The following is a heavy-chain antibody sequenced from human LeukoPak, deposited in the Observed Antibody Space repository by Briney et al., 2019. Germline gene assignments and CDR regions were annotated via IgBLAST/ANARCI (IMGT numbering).Heavy chain of an antibody. V-gene: IGHV1-2*02. J-gene: IGHJ4*02. CDR1: GYTFTGYY. CDR3: ARTAIFSPFSLDY. Sequence: GASVKVSCKSSGYTFTGYYMHWVRQAPGQGLEWMGWINPDSGGTNYAQKFQGRVTMTRDTSISTAYMELSRLRSDDTAVYYCARTAIFSPFSLDYWGQGTLVTVSS. CDR2: INPDSGGT. D-gene: IGHD3-9*01.